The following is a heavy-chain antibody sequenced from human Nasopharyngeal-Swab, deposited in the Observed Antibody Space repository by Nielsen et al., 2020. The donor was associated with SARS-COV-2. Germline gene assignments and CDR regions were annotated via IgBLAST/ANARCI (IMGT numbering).Heavy chain of an antibody. V-gene: IGHV3-30*18. CDR1: GFTFSSYG. CDR2: ISYDGSNK. D-gene: IGHD3-16*01. Sequence: GGSLKISCAASGFTFSSYGMHWVRQAPGKGLEWVAVISYDGSNKYYADSVKGRFTISRDNSKNTLYLQMNSLRAEDTAVYYCAKFPGDNAFDIWGQGTMVTVSS. J-gene: IGHJ3*02. CDR3: AKFPGDNAFDI.